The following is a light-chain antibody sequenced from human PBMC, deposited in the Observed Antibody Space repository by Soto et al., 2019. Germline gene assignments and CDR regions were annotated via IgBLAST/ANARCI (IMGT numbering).Light chain of an antibody. Sequence: EIVLTQSPDALSLSPGERVSLSCRASRPVVRQYIAWYHQKPGQAPRLLIYGAFKRATGIPDRFSGSGSGTDFTLTISRMEPEDFAGYCCQQYGSSPRTLGQGTKVDIK. CDR3: QQYGSSPRT. CDR2: GAF. CDR1: RPVVRQY. J-gene: IGKJ1*01. V-gene: IGKV3-20*01.